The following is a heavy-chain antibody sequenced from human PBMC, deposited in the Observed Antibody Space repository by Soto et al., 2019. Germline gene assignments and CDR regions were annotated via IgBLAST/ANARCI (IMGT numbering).Heavy chain of an antibody. CDR3: ARVEGGSSWPYYYYYMDV. Sequence: GESLKISCAASGFTFSSYSMNWVRQAPGKGLEWVSSISSSSSYIYYADSVKGRFTISRDDAKNSLYLQMNSLRAEDTAVYYCARVEGGSSWPYYYYYMDVWGKGTTVTVSS. CDR2: ISSSSSYI. CDR1: GFTFSSYS. V-gene: IGHV3-21*01. J-gene: IGHJ6*03. D-gene: IGHD6-13*01.